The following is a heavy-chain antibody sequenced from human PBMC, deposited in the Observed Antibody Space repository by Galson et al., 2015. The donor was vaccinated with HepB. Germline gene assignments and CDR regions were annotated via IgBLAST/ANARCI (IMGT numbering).Heavy chain of an antibody. CDR2: INPSGGST. CDR1: GYTFTSYY. D-gene: IGHD6-6*01. J-gene: IGHJ4*02. CDR3: AILNGDSSSLGFLGFDY. V-gene: IGHV1-46*01. Sequence: SVKVSCKASGYTFTSYYMHWVRQAPGQGLEWMGIINPSGGSTSYAQKFQGRVTMTRDTSTSTVYMELSSLRSEDTAVYYCAILNGDSSSLGFLGFDYWGQGTLVTVSS.